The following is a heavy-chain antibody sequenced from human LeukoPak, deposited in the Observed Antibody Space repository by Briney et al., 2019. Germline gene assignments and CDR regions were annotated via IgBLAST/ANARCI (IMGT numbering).Heavy chain of an antibody. D-gene: IGHD2-21*02. J-gene: IGHJ4*02. CDR2: INPNSGGT. V-gene: IGHV1-2*02. Sequence: ASVKVSCKASGYTFTGYYMHWVRQAPGQGLEWMGWINPNSGGTNYAQKLQGRVTMTRDTSISTAYMELSRLRSDDTAVYYCARDSLAYCGGDCPVDYWGQGTLVTVSS. CDR1: GYTFTGYY. CDR3: ARDSLAYCGGDCPVDY.